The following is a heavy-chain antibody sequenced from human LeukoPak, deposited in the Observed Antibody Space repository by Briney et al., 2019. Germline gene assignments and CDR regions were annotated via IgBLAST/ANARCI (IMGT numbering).Heavy chain of an antibody. D-gene: IGHD3-10*01. J-gene: IGHJ4*02. V-gene: IGHV4-59*01. CDR2: IYYSGST. CDR1: GASISSYY. CDR3: ARDRSYYGSGSSGGVSDY. Sequence: SETLSLTCTVSGASISSYYWSWIRQPPGKGLEWIGYIYYSGSTNYNPSLKSRVTISVDTSKNQFSLKLSSVTAADTAVYYCARDRSYYGSGSSGGVSDYWGQGTLVTVSS.